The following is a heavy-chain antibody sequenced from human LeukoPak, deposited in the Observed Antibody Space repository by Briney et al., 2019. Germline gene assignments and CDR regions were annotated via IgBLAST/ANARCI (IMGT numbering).Heavy chain of an antibody. J-gene: IGHJ5*02. CDR1: GASISTYY. CDR3: ARDSHTQPLFDP. V-gene: IGHV4-4*07. CDR2: IYISGST. Sequence: SETLSLTCTVSGASISTYYWSWIRQPAGKGLEWIGRIYISGSTIYNPSLRSRVTMSVDSSNHQFSLELSSVTAADTAVYYCARDSHTQPLFDPWGQGTLVTVSS. D-gene: IGHD6-13*01.